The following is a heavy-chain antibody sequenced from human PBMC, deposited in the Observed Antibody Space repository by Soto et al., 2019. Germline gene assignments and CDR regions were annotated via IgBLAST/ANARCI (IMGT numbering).Heavy chain of an antibody. CDR2: ISSSSSYL. D-gene: IGHD2-21*02. Sequence: GGSLRLSCAASGFTFSSYSMNWVRQAPGKGLEWVSSISSSSSYLYYADSVKGRFTISRDSAKNSLYLQMNSLRAEDTAVYYCARMGDWDAFDIWGQGTMVTVSS. CDR3: ARMGDWDAFDI. J-gene: IGHJ3*02. CDR1: GFTFSSYS. V-gene: IGHV3-21*01.